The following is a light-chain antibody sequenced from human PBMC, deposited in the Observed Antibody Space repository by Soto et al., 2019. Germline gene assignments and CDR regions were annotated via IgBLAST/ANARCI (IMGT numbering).Light chain of an antibody. Sequence: EIVLTQSPATLSLSPGERATLPCTASQSVSSYLAWYQQKPGQAPRLLIYDASNRATGIPARFSGSGSGTEFTLTVSSLQSEDIAVYFCQQYNNWPPNFGQGTRLEIK. V-gene: IGKV3-11*01. CDR1: QSVSSY. J-gene: IGKJ5*01. CDR2: DAS. CDR3: QQYNNWPPN.